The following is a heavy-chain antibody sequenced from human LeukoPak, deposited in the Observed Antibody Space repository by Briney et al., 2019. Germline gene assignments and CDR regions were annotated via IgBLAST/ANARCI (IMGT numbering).Heavy chain of an antibody. J-gene: IGHJ4*02. CDR2: IRYDGSNK. CDR1: GFTFSNYG. V-gene: IGHV3-30*02. CDR3: ARGLEQWLGPLPLDY. Sequence: GGSLRLSCAASGFTFSNYGIHWVRQAPGKGLEWVAFIRYDGSNKYYADSVKGRFTISRDNSKNTLYLQMNSLRAEDTAVYYCARGLEQWLGPLPLDYWGQGTLVTVSS. D-gene: IGHD6-19*01.